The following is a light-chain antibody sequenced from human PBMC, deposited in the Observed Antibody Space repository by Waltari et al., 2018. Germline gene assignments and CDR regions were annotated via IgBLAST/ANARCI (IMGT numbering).Light chain of an antibody. V-gene: IGLV3-1*01. J-gene: IGLJ2*01. CDR3: QAWDTDIVV. CDR1: KLGDKY. Sequence: SYELTQPPSVSVSPGQTVSITCTGHKLGDKYTAWYQQKPGQAPGLVIYEDKKRPSGIPERVSGSNSGNTATLTISETQAVDEADYYCQAWDTDIVVFGGGTKLTVL. CDR2: EDK.